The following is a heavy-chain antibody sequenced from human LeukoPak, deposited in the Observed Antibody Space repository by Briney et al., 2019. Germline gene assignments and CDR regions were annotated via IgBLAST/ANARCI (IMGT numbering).Heavy chain of an antibody. D-gene: IGHD3-10*01. CDR1: GFTFSSYG. Sequence: PGGSLRLSCAASGFTFSSYGMHWVRQAPGKGLEWVAVISYDGSNKYYADSVKGRFTISRDNSKNTLYLQMNSLRAEDTAVYYCAKAGSGSYLELDYWGQGTLVTVSS. V-gene: IGHV3-30*18. J-gene: IGHJ4*02. CDR2: ISYDGSNK. CDR3: AKAGSGSYLELDY.